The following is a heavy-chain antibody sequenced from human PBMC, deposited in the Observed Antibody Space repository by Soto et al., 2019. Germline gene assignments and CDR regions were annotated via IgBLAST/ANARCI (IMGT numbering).Heavy chain of an antibody. CDR1: GGTFSSYT. CDR2: IIPILGIA. Sequence: QVQLVQSGAEVKKPGSSVKVSCKASGGTFSSYTISWVRQAPGQGLKWMGRIIPILGIANYAQKFQGRVTITADKSTSTAYMELSSLRSEDTAVYYCARVGGHYSGSGSYYNGWGQGTLVTVSS. D-gene: IGHD3-10*01. CDR3: ARVGGHYSGSGSYYNG. V-gene: IGHV1-69*02. J-gene: IGHJ4*02.